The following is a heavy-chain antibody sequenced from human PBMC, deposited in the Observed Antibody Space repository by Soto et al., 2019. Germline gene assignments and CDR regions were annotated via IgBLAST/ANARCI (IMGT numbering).Heavy chain of an antibody. CDR2: INPNGGVT. J-gene: IGHJ6*03. D-gene: IGHD5-12*01. CDR1: GDSFNDYY. CDR3: ARESGGATATLDYYYFYMDV. Sequence: QVQLVQSGAEVRKPGASVTVSCRSSGDSFNDYYIHWVRQAPGQGFEWMGWINPNGGVTKYAQKFQGWVSMTRDTSIKTVYIQLTRLRSNETAVYYWARESGGATATLDYYYFYMDVWGTGTTVTVSS. V-gene: IGHV1-2*04.